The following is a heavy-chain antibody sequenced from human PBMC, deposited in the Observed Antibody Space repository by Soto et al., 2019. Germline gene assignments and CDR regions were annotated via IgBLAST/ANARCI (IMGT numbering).Heavy chain of an antibody. CDR1: GYTFTGYY. J-gene: IGHJ6*02. Sequence: SVKVSCKASGYTFTGYYMHWVRQAPGQGLEWMGWINPNSGGTNYAQKFQGMVTMTRDTSISTAYMELSRLRADDTAVYYCAIEGGYDTHKSYYYYHGMDVWGQGTTVTVSS. CDR2: INPNSGGT. CDR3: AIEGGYDTHKSYYYYHGMDV. D-gene: IGHD5-12*01. V-gene: IGHV1-2*02.